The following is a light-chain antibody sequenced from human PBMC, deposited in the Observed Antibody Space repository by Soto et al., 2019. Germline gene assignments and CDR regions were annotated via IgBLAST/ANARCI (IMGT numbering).Light chain of an antibody. CDR3: AGWEDSLNGVG. CDR1: NSNLGAGYD. CDR2: GNR. V-gene: IGLV1-40*01. Sequence: QSVLTQPPSVSGAPGQRVTISCTGNNSNLGAGYDVHWYQQLPGAAPKLVIFGNRNRPSGVPERFSGSKSGTSASLAITGLQAEDEADYYCAGWEDSLNGVGFGGGTKLTVL. J-gene: IGLJ2*01.